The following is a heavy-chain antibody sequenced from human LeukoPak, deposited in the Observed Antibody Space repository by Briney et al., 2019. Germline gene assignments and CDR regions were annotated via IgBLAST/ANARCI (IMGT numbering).Heavy chain of an antibody. J-gene: IGHJ5*02. CDR3: ARSQDIVVVPAAMPPVDP. CDR1: GGSISSGDYY. CDR2: IYYSGST. D-gene: IGHD2-2*01. Sequence: SQTLSLTCTVSGGSISSGDYYWSWIRQPPGKGLERIGYIYYSGSTYYNPSLKSRVTISVDTSKNQFSLKLSSVTAADTAVYYCARSQDIVVVPAAMPPVDPWGQGTLVTVSS. V-gene: IGHV4-30-4*01.